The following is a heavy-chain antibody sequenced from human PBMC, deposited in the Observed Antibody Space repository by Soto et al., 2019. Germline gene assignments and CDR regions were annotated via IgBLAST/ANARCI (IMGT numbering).Heavy chain of an antibody. CDR2: IYPSGTS. CDR3: ARGHYFGSGSTD. CDR1: GDSIGGGGFS. V-gene: IGHV4-30-2*06. Sequence: PSETLSLTCAVSGDSIGGGGFSWNWIRQSPGKGLEWIGYIYPSGTSYYNPSLKGRVTISVDKSQNQFSLRLSSMTAADTAVYYCARGHYFGSGSTDWGHGTLVTVSS. D-gene: IGHD3-10*01. J-gene: IGHJ4*01.